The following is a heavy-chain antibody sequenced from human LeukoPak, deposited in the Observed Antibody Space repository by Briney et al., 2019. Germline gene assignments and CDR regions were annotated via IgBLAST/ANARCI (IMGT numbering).Heavy chain of an antibody. D-gene: IGHD3-10*01. Sequence: GGSLRLSCAASGFTFSSYGMHWVRQAPGKGLEWVAFIRYDGSNKYYADSVKGRFTISRDNSKNTLYLQMNSLRAEDTAVYYCARGRKVRGVKYYYMDVWGKGTTVTISS. V-gene: IGHV3-30*02. J-gene: IGHJ6*03. CDR3: ARGRKVRGVKYYYMDV. CDR2: IRYDGSNK. CDR1: GFTFSSYG.